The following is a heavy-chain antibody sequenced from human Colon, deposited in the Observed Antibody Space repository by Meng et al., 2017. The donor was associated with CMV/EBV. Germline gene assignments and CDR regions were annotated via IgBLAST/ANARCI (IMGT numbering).Heavy chain of an antibody. CDR1: GDSGGSYY. CDR2: VSYTGSA. Sequence: GSLRLSCSVSGDSGGSYYWSWLRQPPGKGLEWIGYVSYTGSATYNPALESRVTISVTTPESQFSLKLSSVTAADSAVYYCARAQNVIPELFDSWGQGTLVTVSS. CDR3: ARAQNVIPELFDS. J-gene: IGHJ4*02. D-gene: IGHD2/OR15-2a*01. V-gene: IGHV4-59*02.